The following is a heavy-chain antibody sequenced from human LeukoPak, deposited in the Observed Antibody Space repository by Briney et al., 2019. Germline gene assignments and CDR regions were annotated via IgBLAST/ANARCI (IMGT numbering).Heavy chain of an antibody. CDR1: GFTFSSYG. D-gene: IGHD6-19*01. J-gene: IGHJ1*01. V-gene: IGHV3-33*06. CDR3: AKGPVAGWVYFQH. CDR2: IWYDGSNK. Sequence: PGGSLRLSCAASGFTFSSYGMHWVRQAPGKGLEWVAVIWYDGSNKYYADSVKGRFTISRDNSKNTLYLQMNSLRAEDTAVYYCAKGPVAGWVYFQHWGQGTLVTVFS.